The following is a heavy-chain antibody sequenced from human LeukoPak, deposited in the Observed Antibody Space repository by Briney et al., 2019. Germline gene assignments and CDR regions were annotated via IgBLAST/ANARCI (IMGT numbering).Heavy chain of an antibody. CDR2: ISGSGGST. D-gene: IGHD3-22*01. V-gene: IGHV3-23*01. CDR3: AAHYDSSGYPYWFDP. CDR1: GFTFSSNA. Sequence: GGSLRLSCAASGFTFSSNALSWVRQAPGKGLEWVSAISGSGGSTYYADSVKGRFTISRDNSKNTLYLQMNSLRAEDTAVYYCAAHYDSSGYPYWFDPWGQGTLSPSPQ. J-gene: IGHJ5*02.